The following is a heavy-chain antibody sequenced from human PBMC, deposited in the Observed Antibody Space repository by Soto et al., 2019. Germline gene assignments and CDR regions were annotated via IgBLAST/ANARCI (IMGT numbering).Heavy chain of an antibody. Sequence: GGSLKLSCAASGFTFSSYAMSWVRQAPGKGLEWVSAISGSGGSTYYADSVKGRFTISRDNSKNTLYLQMNSLRAEDTAVYYCARHLPSLRFLEWFQFDYWGQGTLVTVSS. CDR2: ISGSGGST. V-gene: IGHV3-23*01. CDR1: GFTFSSYA. D-gene: IGHD3-3*01. CDR3: ARHLPSLRFLEWFQFDY. J-gene: IGHJ4*02.